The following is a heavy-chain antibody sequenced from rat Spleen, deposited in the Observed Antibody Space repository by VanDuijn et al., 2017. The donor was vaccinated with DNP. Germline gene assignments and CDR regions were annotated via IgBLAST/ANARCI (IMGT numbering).Heavy chain of an antibody. CDR3: ARGIITTLPYWSFDF. V-gene: IGHV5-25*01. J-gene: IGHJ1*01. CDR2: ISPSGANI. Sequence: EVQLVESGGGLVQPGRSLKLSCAASGFTFSDSYMAWVRQAPTKGLEWVASISPSGANIYYRDSVKGRFTVSRDNAKSTLYLQMDSLRSEDTATYYCARGIITTLPYWSFDFWGPGTMVTVSS. CDR1: GFTFSDSY. D-gene: IGHD1-6*01.